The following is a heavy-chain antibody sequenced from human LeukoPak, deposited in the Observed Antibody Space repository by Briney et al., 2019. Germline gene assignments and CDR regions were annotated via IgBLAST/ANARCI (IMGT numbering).Heavy chain of an antibody. V-gene: IGHV1-69*05. CDR1: GGTFSSYA. D-gene: IGHD2-2*01. Sequence: SVKVSCKASGGTFSSYAISWVRQAPGQGLEWMGGIIPIFGTANYAQKFQGRVTITTDESTSTAYMELSSLRSEDTAVYYCASGPAADLRNYYYYMDVWGKGTTVTVSS. CDR3: ASGPAADLRNYYYYMDV. CDR2: IIPIFGTA. J-gene: IGHJ6*03.